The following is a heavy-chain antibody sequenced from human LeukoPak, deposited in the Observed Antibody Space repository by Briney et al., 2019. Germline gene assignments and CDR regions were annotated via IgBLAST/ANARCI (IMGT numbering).Heavy chain of an antibody. V-gene: IGHV3-15*01. D-gene: IGHD3-3*01. CDR1: GFTFSNAW. Sequence: RPGGSLRLSCAASGFTFSNAWMSWVRQAPGKGLEWVGRIKSKTDGGTTDYAAPVKGRFTISRDDSKNTLYLQVNSLKTEDTAVYYCTIAIGAPYYDFWSGYYDYYYGMDVWGQGTTVTVSS. CDR3: TIAIGAPYYDFWSGYYDYYYGMDV. CDR2: IKSKTDGGTT. J-gene: IGHJ6*02.